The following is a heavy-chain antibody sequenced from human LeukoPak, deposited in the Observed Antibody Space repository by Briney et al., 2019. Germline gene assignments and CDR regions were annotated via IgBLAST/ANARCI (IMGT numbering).Heavy chain of an antibody. CDR1: GFTFSSYA. Sequence: GGSLGLSCAASGFTFSSYAISWVRQAPGKGLEWVSAISGSGGSTYYADSVKGRFTISRDNSKNTLYLQMNSLRAEDTAVYYCAKMGDYYGSIHSFDYWGQGTLVTVSS. CDR3: AKMGDYYGSIHSFDY. V-gene: IGHV3-23*01. CDR2: ISGSGGST. D-gene: IGHD3-10*01. J-gene: IGHJ4*02.